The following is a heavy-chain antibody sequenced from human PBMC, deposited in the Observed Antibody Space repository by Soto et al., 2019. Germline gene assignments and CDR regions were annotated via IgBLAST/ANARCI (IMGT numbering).Heavy chain of an antibody. V-gene: IGHV1-69*12. CDR3: ASHYDSGGYYSRGLDY. CDR1: GGTFNSYA. Sequence: QVPLVQSGAEVKKPGSSVKVSCKASGGTFNSYAISWVRQAPGQGLEWMGGIIPIFGTADYAQKFQGRVTITAVESTSTGYMELSSLRSEDTAVYYCASHYDSGGYYSRGLDYWGQGTLVTVSS. J-gene: IGHJ4*02. D-gene: IGHD3-22*01. CDR2: IIPIFGTA.